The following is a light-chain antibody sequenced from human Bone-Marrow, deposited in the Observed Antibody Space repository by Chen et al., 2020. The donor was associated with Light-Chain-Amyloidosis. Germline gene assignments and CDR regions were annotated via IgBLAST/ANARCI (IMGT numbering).Light chain of an antibody. CDR2: RDT. CDR1: DLPTKY. J-gene: IGLJ2*01. V-gene: IGLV3-25*03. Sequence: SYELTQPPSVSVSPGQTARITCSGDDLPTKYAYWYQQKPGQAPVLVFHRDTERPSGISERVSGSSSGTTATLTISGVQAEDEADYHWQSADSSGTYEVIFGGGTKLTVL. CDR3: QSADSSGTYEVI.